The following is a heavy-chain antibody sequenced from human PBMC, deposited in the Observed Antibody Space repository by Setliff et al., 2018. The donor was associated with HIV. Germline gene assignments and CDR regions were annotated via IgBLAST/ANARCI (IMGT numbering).Heavy chain of an antibody. CDR1: GFTFSSYS. CDR2: ISSSSNTI. J-gene: IGHJ6*03. CDR3: ARDQEHIIVVSATGNMPGYLHYYYMDV. Sequence: PGGSLRLSCAASGFTFSSYSMNWVRQAPGKGLEWVSYISSSSNTIYYADSVKVRFTISRDNAKNSLYLQKNSLRAEDTAVYYCARDQEHIIVVSATGNMPGYLHYYYMDVWGKGSTVTVSS. D-gene: IGHD2-2*01. V-gene: IGHV3-48*01.